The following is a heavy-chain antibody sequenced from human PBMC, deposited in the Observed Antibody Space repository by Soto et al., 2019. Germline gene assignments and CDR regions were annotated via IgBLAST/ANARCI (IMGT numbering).Heavy chain of an antibody. Sequence: GESLRLSCAASGFTFSSYWMSWVRQAPGKGLEWVANIKQDGSEKYYVDSVKGRFTISRDNAKNSLYLQMNSLRAEDTAVYYCAREKDYDILTGPYDYWGQGTLVTVSS. J-gene: IGHJ4*02. D-gene: IGHD3-9*01. CDR3: AREKDYDILTGPYDY. CDR1: GFTFSSYW. CDR2: IKQDGSEK. V-gene: IGHV3-7*01.